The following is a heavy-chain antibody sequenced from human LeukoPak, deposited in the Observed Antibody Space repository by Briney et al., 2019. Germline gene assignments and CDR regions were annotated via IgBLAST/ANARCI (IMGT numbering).Heavy chain of an antibody. D-gene: IGHD4-17*01. J-gene: IGHJ5*02. V-gene: IGHV1-8*03. CDR2: MNTNSGYT. CDR1: GYTFTNYD. Sequence: ASVKVSCKASGYTFTNYDINWVRQAPGQGPEWMGWMNTNSGYTGYAQKFQGRVTIIRNTSISTAYMELSSLRSDDTAVYYCARGQLRLRHRGFDPWGQGTLVTVSS. CDR3: ARGQLRLRHRGFDP.